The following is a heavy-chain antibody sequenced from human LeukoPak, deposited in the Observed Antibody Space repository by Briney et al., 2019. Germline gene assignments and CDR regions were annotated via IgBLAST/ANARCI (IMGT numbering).Heavy chain of an antibody. Sequence: SETLSLTCTVSGGSISSYYWSWIRQPPGKGLEWIGYIYYSGSTNYNPSLKSRVTISVDTSKNQFSLKLSSVTAADTAVYYCARVIEAVAGNDAFDIWGQGTMVTVSS. CDR2: IYYSGST. CDR3: ARVIEAVAGNDAFDI. V-gene: IGHV4-59*01. D-gene: IGHD6-19*01. CDR1: GGSISSYY. J-gene: IGHJ3*02.